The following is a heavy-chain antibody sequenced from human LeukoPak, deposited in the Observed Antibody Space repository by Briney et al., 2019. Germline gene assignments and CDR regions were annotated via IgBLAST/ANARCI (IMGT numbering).Heavy chain of an antibody. D-gene: IGHD3-22*01. J-gene: IGHJ4*02. CDR3: AKNGDSSGYYSVDY. Sequence: PGRSLRLSCAASGFTFSSYGMHWVRQAPGKGLEWVAVISYDGSNKYYADSVKGRFTISRDNSKNTLYQQMNSLRAEDTAVYYCAKNGDSSGYYSVDYWGQGTLVTVSS. CDR2: ISYDGSNK. CDR1: GFTFSSYG. V-gene: IGHV3-30*18.